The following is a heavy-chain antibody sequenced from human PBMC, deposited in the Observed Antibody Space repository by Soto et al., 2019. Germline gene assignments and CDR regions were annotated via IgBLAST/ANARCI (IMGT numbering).Heavy chain of an antibody. Sequence: GGSLRLSCAASGFTFSSYAMSWVRQAPGKGLEWVSAISGSGGSTYYADSVKGRFTTSRDNSKNTLYLQMNSLRAEDTAVYYCANYPPEWELLTHDYWGEGNLVTVSS. CDR1: GFTFSSYA. D-gene: IGHD1-26*01. V-gene: IGHV3-23*01. CDR2: ISGSGGST. CDR3: ANYPPEWELLTHDY. J-gene: IGHJ4*02.